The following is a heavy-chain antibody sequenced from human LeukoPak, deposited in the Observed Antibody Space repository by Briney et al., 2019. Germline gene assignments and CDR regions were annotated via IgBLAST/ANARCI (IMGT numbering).Heavy chain of an antibody. CDR2: INPSGGST. V-gene: IGHV1-46*01. CDR1: GYTFTSYY. Sequence: ASVKVSCNASGYTFTSYYMHWVRQAPGQGLEWMGIINPSGGSTSYAQKFQGRVTMTRDTSTSTVYMELSSLRSEDTAVYYCATSMSGYRYYFDYWGQGTLVTVSS. D-gene: IGHD3-3*01. CDR3: ATSMSGYRYYFDY. J-gene: IGHJ4*02.